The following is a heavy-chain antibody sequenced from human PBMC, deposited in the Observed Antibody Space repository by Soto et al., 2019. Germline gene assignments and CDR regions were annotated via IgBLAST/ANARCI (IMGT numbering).Heavy chain of an antibody. V-gene: IGHV5-10-1*01. D-gene: IGHD3-9*01. CDR1: GYSFTSYW. CDR2: IDPSDSYT. CDR3: ARGRSIRVLRYFDWAKDV. Sequence: PXESLKISCKGSGYSFTSYWISWVRQIPGKGLEWMGRIDPSDSYTNYSPSFQGHVTISADKSISTAYLQWSSLKASDTAMYYCARGRSIRVLRYFDWAKDVWGQGTTVTVSS. J-gene: IGHJ6*02.